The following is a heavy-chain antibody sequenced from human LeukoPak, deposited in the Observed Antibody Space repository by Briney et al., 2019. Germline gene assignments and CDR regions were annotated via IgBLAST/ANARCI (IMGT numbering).Heavy chain of an antibody. J-gene: IGHJ4*02. D-gene: IGHD3-10*01. Sequence: GGSLRLSCVGSDFLFKLFAVGWVRQAPGKGLEWVSVIGGTNEETDYADSVRGHFTISRDNSLNTLFLQMNSLRAEDTAVYYCARDQNYYGSGSYYNFFDYWGQGTLVTVSS. V-gene: IGHV3-23*01. CDR3: ARDQNYYGSGSYYNFFDY. CDR2: IGGTNEET. CDR1: DFLFKLFA.